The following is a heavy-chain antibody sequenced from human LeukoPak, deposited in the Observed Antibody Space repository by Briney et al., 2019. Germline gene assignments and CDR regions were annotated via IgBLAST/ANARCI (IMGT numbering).Heavy chain of an antibody. CDR2: ISSSSSYI. V-gene: IGHV3-21*01. CDR1: GFTFSSYS. D-gene: IGHD2-8*01. CDR3: ARVPEIGWGTNGVFDY. J-gene: IGHJ4*02. Sequence: GGSLRLSCAASGFTFSSYSMDWVRQAPGRGLEWVSSISSSSSYIYYADSVKGRFTISRDNAKNSLYLQMNSLRAEDTAVYYCARVPEIGWGTNGVFDYWGQGTLVTVSS.